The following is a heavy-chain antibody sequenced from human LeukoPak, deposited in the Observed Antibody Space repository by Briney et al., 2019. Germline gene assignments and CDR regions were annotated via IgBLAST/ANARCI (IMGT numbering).Heavy chain of an antibody. CDR3: GRTGIGSSYYYGMDV. CDR1: GVSISSYS. J-gene: IGHJ6*02. Sequence: PSETLSLTCTVSGVSISSYSWNWIRQPPGKGLEWIGYIYDSGSTNYNPSLKSRVTISVDTSKNQFSLKLSSVTAADTAVYYCGRTGIGSSYYYGMDVWGQGTTVTVSS. D-gene: IGHD6-6*01. V-gene: IGHV4-59*01. CDR2: IYDSGST.